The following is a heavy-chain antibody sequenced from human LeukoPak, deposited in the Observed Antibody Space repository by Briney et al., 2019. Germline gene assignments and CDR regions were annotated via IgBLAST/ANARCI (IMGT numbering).Heavy chain of an antibody. CDR3: AKAPTSYYDSSGIYFDY. V-gene: IGHV3-23*01. Sequence: PGGSLRLSCAASGFTFSSYAMSWVRQAPGKGLEWVSAISGSGGSTYYADSVKGRFTISRDNSKNTLYLQMNSLRAEDTAVYYCAKAPTSYYDSSGIYFDYWGQGTLVTVSS. CDR1: GFTFSSYA. D-gene: IGHD3-22*01. J-gene: IGHJ4*02. CDR2: ISGSGGST.